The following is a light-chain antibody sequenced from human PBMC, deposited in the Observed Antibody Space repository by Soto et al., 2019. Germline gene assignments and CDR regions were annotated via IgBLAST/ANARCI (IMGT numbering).Light chain of an antibody. CDR1: QSVSYN. V-gene: IGKV3-15*01. CDR2: DAS. CDR3: QQFNNWPPSWT. Sequence: EIVMTQSPAALSVSPGERATLSCRPIQSVSYNLAWYQQKPGQAPRLLIYDASTRATGVPGRFSGSGSGTEFTLTISSLQSEDFAIYYCQQFNNWPPSWTFGQGTKVDI. J-gene: IGKJ1*01.